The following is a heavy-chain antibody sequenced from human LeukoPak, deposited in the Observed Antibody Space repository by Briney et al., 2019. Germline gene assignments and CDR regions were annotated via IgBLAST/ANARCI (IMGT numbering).Heavy chain of an antibody. J-gene: IGHJ5*02. CDR3: ARVNGARWFDP. V-gene: IGHV4-61*01. Sequence: PSETLSLTCTVSGGSVSSGSYYWSWIRQPPGKGLEWIGYIYYSGSTNYNPPLKSRVTISVDTSKNQFSLKLSSVTAADTAVYYCARVNGARWFDPWGQGTLVTVSS. CDR1: GGSVSSGSYY. CDR2: IYYSGST.